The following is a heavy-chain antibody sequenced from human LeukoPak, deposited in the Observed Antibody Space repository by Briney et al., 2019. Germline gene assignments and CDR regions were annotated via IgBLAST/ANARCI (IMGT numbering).Heavy chain of an antibody. J-gene: IGHJ5*02. V-gene: IGHV1-2*02. CDR2: INPNSGGT. D-gene: IGHD3-3*01. CDR3: ARVPSPDFGVVIRPFDP. CDR1: GYTFTGYY. Sequence: ASVKVSCKASGYTFTGYYMHWVRQAPGQGLEWMGWINPNSGGTNYAQKFQGRVTMTRDTSISTAYMELSRLRSDDTAVYYCARVPSPDFGVVIRPFDPWGQGTLVTVSS.